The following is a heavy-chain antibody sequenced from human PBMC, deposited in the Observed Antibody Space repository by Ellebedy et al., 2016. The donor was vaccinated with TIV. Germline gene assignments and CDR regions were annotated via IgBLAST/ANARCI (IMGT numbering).Heavy chain of an antibody. CDR3: VRDHNWAFDY. Sequence: PGGSLRLSCEVSGFTLSSFSMNWVRQAPGKGLEWVSYFSSSSTFIWYADSVRGRFTISRDNAKNSLFLQMNSLRAEDTAIYYCVRDHNWAFDYWGQGILVTVSS. CDR2: FSSSSTFI. V-gene: IGHV3-21*05. CDR1: GFTLSSFS. J-gene: IGHJ4*02. D-gene: IGHD1-20*01.